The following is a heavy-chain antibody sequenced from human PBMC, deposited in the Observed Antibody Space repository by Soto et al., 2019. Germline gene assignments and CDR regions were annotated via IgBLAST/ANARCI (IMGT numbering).Heavy chain of an antibody. V-gene: IGHV3-33*06. CDR2: VWSDGNHK. CDR1: GFTFTDYG. CDR3: VKERGPFNDFDV. Sequence: QVQLLDSGGGVVQPGRSLRLSCAASGFTFTDYGMHWVRQAPGKGLEWVEVVWSDGNHKFYADSVRGRFTISRDNSKNTLNLQMNSLGAGDTAVYYCVKERGPFNDFDVWGQGTMVVVSS. J-gene: IGHJ3*01.